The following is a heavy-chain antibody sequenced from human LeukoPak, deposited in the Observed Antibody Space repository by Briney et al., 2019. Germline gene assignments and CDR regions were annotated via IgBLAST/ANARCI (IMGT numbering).Heavy chain of an antibody. Sequence: GGSLRLSCAASGFTFSSYAMSWVRQAPGKGLEWVSAISGSGGSTYYADSVKGRFTISRDNSKNTLYLQMNSLRAEDTAVYYCARSTSPRYSSSWTNDYYYYYGMDVWGQGTTVTVSS. CDR2: ISGSGGST. CDR3: ARSTSPRYSSSWTNDYYYYYGMDV. CDR1: GFTFSSYA. D-gene: IGHD6-13*01. J-gene: IGHJ6*02. V-gene: IGHV3-23*01.